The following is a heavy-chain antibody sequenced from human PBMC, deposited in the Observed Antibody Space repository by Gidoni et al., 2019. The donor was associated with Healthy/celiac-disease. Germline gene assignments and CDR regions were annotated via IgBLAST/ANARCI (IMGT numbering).Heavy chain of an antibody. D-gene: IGHD4-17*01. Sequence: EVQLLESGGGLVQPGGSLRLSCAASGFPFSSYAISWVRQAPGKGLEWVSAISGSGGSTYYADSVKGRFTISRDNSKNTLYLQMNSLRAEDTAVYYCAKMQDDYGDLNWFDPWGQGTLVTVSS. V-gene: IGHV3-23*01. CDR3: AKMQDDYGDLNWFDP. CDR2: ISGSGGST. CDR1: GFPFSSYA. J-gene: IGHJ5*02.